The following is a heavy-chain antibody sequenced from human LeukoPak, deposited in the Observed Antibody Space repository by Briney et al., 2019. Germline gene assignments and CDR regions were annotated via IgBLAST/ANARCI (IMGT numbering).Heavy chain of an antibody. CDR1: GFIFSSYT. V-gene: IGHV3-48*04. Sequence: GGSLRLSCAASGFIFSSYTMNWVRQAPGKGLEWVSYITDSGRTIYYADSVKGRFTISRDNAKNSLFLQMNSLRADDTAVYYCARERTTIVSGTTIGAYWGQGTLVTVSS. D-gene: IGHD2/OR15-2a*01. J-gene: IGHJ4*02. CDR2: ITDSGRTI. CDR3: ARERTTIVSGTTIGAY.